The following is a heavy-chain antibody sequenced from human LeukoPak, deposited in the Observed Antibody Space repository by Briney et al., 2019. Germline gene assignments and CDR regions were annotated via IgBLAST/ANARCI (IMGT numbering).Heavy chain of an antibody. J-gene: IGHJ4*02. CDR2: IFNTGST. V-gene: IGHV4-38-2*01. Sequence: PSETLSLTCAASGYSISTGYFWGWIRKSPGQGLEGIASIFNTGSTSYNHSFKGRATLSVDTSKNEFSLKLTSVNATDTAIYYCASPRGTYIDYGGQGILVSVSS. D-gene: IGHD3-16*01. CDR3: ASPRGTYIDY. CDR1: GYSISTGYF.